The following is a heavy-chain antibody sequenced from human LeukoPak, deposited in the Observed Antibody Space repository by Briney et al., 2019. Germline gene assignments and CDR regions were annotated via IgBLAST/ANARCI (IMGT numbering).Heavy chain of an antibody. Sequence: GGSLRLSCAASGFTVSNNYMIWVRQAPGKGLEWVSLIYSNGVTNYADSVKGRFTISRDSSKNTLYLQMNSLRAEDTAVYHCARDVHYYDSGGQGGFDAFDIWGQGTMVTVSS. CDR2: IYSNGVT. D-gene: IGHD3-22*01. V-gene: IGHV3-66*03. CDR3: ARDVHYYDSGGQGGFDAFDI. CDR1: GFTVSNNY. J-gene: IGHJ3*02.